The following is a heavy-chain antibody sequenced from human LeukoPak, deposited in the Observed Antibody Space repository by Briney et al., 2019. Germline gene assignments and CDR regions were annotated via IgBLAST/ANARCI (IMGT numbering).Heavy chain of an antibody. CDR3: ARDVQLEPDYYYYGMDV. J-gene: IGHJ6*02. V-gene: IGHV1-2*02. Sequence: GASVKVSCKASGGTFSSYAISWVRQAPGQGLEWMGWINPNSGGTNYAQKFQGRVTMTRDTSISTAYMELSRLRSDDTAVYYCARDVQLEPDYYYYGMDVWGQGTTVTVSS. D-gene: IGHD1-1*01. CDR1: GGTFSSYA. CDR2: INPNSGGT.